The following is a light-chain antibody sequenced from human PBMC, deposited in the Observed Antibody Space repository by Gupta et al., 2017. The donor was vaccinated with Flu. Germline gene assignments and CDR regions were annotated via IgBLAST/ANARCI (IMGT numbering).Light chain of an antibody. V-gene: IGKV3-20*01. CDR2: AAS. J-gene: IGKJ4*01. Sequence: ELVLTQSPGTLSLSPGERATLSCRASQSVMSNYLAWYQKKPGQAPRLLIYAASSRATGIPDRFSGSGSARDFTLTISRLEPEDFAVYYCQQYGSTPLTFGGGTKVEIK. CDR1: QSVMSNY. CDR3: QQYGSTPLT.